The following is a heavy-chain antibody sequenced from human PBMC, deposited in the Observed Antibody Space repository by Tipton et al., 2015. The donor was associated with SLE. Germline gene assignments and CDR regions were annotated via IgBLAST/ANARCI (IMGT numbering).Heavy chain of an antibody. J-gene: IGHJ3*01. CDR2: ISYDGSKK. D-gene: IGHD4-17*01. CDR3: ATDPTKKVVTEYGDYFDAFLV. V-gene: IGHV3-30*04. Sequence: SLRLSCAVSEFTFSSYAVHWVRQAPGQGLEWVAVISYDGSKKYYADSVKGRFTISRDDSKNTVYLQLKSLKPEDTGFYYCATDPTKKVVTEYGDYFDAFLVWGPGTKVTVSS. CDR1: EFTFSSYA.